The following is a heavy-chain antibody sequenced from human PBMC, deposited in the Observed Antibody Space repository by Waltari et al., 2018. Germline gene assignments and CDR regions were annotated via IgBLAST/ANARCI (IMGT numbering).Heavy chain of an antibody. V-gene: IGHV3-21*01. CDR3: ARVSLNYYDSGSDFDF. CDR2: ISSTGTYI. CDR1: GFPFSTHS. Sequence: EVQLVESEGGLVKPGGSLRLSCAASGFPFSTHSTARVRQTPGKGLEWVSSISSTGTYIYYADSVKGRFTISRDNAKNSVYLQMNNLRAEDTAVYFCARVSLNYYDSGSDFDFWGQGTLVTVSS. J-gene: IGHJ4*02. D-gene: IGHD3-10*01.